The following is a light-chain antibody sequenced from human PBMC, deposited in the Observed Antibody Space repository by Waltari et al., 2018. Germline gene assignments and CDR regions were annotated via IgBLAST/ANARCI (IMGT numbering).Light chain of an antibody. CDR1: RNDVGSYNL. CDR2: EGI. CDR3: CSYTDNSILRYV. V-gene: IGLV2-23*01. J-gene: IGLJ1*01. Sequence: QSALTQPASVSGSPGQWITISCTGTRNDVGSYNLVSWYQQSPGKAPQLIIYEGIKRPSGVSDRFSGSKSGNTASLTISGLQAEDEADYYCCSYTDNSILRYVFGPGTKVTVL.